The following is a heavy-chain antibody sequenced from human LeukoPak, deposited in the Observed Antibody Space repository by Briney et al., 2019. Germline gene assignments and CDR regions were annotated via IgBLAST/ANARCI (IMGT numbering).Heavy chain of an antibody. V-gene: IGHV1-18*01. CDR2: ISAYNGNT. Sequence: ASVKVSCKASGYTFTSYGISWVRQAPGQGLEWMGWISAYNGNTKYSQKFQGRVTITRDTSASTAYMELSSLRSEDTAVYYCANYGSGNGMDVWGQGTTVTVSS. CDR1: GYTFTSYG. J-gene: IGHJ6*02. D-gene: IGHD3-10*01. CDR3: ANYGSGNGMDV.